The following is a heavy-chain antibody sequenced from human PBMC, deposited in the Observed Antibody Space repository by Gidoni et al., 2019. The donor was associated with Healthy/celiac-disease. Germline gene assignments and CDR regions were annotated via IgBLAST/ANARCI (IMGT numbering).Heavy chain of an antibody. D-gene: IGHD1-26*01. CDR2: TRNKANSYTK. V-gene: IGHV3-72*01. CDR3: VWAVGATRGGGFDY. Sequence: EVQLVESGGGLVQPGGSLRLSCAASGFTFSDHYMDWVRQAPGKGREWVGRTRNKANSYTKEYAASVKGRFTISRDDSKNSLYLQMNSLKTEDTAVYYSVWAVGATRGGGFDYWGQGTLVTVSS. J-gene: IGHJ4*02. CDR1: GFTFSDHY.